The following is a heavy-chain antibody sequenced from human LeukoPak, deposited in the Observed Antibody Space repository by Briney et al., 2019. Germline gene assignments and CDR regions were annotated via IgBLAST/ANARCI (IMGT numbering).Heavy chain of an antibody. CDR2: VSSSGST. D-gene: IGHD3-10*01. J-gene: IGHJ5*02. Sequence: PSETLSLTCSVSGDSISYFYWSWIRQAAGKGLEWIGRVSSSGSTDYNASLKSRVTMSVDTSNNQLSLKVISVTAADTAVYYCARGGYYGSGNDFRFDPWGQGTLVTVSS. CDR3: ARGGYYGSGNDFRFDP. V-gene: IGHV4-4*07. CDR1: GDSISYFY.